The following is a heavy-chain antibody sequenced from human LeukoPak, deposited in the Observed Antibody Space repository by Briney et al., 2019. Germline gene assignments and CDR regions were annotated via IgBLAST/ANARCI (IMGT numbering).Heavy chain of an antibody. J-gene: IGHJ4*02. CDR2: IIPIFGTA. CDR1: GGTFSSYA. Sequence: SVKVSCKASGGTFSSYAISWVRQAPGQGLEWMGGIIPIFGTANYAQKFQGRVTITTDESTSTAYMELSSLRSEDTAVYYCASYYDSRSLLTFKYYFDYWGQGTLVTVSS. D-gene: IGHD3-22*01. CDR3: ASYYDSRSLLTFKYYFDY. V-gene: IGHV1-69*05.